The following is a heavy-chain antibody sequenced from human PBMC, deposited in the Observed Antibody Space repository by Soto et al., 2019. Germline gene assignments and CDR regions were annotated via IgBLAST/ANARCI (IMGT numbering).Heavy chain of an antibody. D-gene: IGHD7-27*01. CDR2: IKQDGSEK. CDR3: ALLLVGNWGDAFDI. J-gene: IGHJ3*02. V-gene: IGHV3-7*01. Sequence: GESLKISCAASGFTFSSYWMSWVRQAPGKGLEWVANIKQDGSEKYYVDSVKGRFTISRDNAKNSLYLQMNSLRAEDTAVYYCALLLVGNWGDAFDIWGQGTMVTVSS. CDR1: GFTFSSYW.